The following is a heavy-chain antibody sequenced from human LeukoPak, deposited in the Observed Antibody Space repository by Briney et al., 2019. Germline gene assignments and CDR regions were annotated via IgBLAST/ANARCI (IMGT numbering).Heavy chain of an antibody. CDR3: VRGNDYGGPHY. CDR2: IDRDGSRI. V-gene: IGHV3-74*01. D-gene: IGHD4-23*01. CDR1: GFTFSSYW. Sequence: GGSLRLSCAVSGFTFSSYWMHWVRQAPGKGLAWVSRIDRDGSRINYADSVKGRFSISRDNGKNTLFLQMNSLRAEDAAVYYCVRGNDYGGPHYWGQGTLVTVSS. J-gene: IGHJ4*02.